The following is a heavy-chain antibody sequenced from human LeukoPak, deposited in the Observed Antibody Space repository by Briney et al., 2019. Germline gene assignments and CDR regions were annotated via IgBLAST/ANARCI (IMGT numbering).Heavy chain of an antibody. J-gene: IGHJ5*02. CDR2: ISSNSSTI. D-gene: IGHD3-9*01. Sequence: GGSLRLSCAASGFTFSSYSMNWVRQAPGKGLEWVSYISSNSSTIYYADSVKGRFTISRDNAKNSLYLQMNSLRAEDTALYYCARGITISKNWFDPWGQGTLVTVSA. V-gene: IGHV3-48*01. CDR3: ARGITISKNWFDP. CDR1: GFTFSSYS.